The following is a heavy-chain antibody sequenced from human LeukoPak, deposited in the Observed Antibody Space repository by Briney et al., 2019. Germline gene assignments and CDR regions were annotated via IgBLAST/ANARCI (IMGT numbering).Heavy chain of an antibody. CDR2: IYHSGTT. CDR1: GYSITSSSW. D-gene: IGHD3-10*01. V-gene: IGHV4-28*01. CDR3: ARKENVYYYFHY. J-gene: IGHJ4*02. Sequence: SETLSLTCAVSGYSITSSSWWGWVRRPPGKGLEWIGYIYHSGTTYYNPSLQSRVTMSVDTSKNQFSLKLSSVTAVDTAVYYCARKENVYYYFHYWGQGTLVTVSS.